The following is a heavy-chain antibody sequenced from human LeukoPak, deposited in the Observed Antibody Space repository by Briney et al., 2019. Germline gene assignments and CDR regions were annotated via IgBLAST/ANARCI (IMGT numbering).Heavy chain of an antibody. CDR1: GYTLTELS. Sequence: GASVKVSCKVSGYTLTELSMRWVRLAPGKGLEWMGGFDPEDGERIYAQKFQGRVTMTEATATDTAYMELSSLRSEDTAVYYCATDFTYYYGSGSYCSFDIWGQGTMVTVSS. CDR2: FDPEDGER. CDR3: ATDFTYYYGSGSYCSFDI. V-gene: IGHV1-24*01. D-gene: IGHD3-10*01. J-gene: IGHJ3*02.